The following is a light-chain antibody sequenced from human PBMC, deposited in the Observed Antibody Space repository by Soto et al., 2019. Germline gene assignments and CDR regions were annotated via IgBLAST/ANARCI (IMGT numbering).Light chain of an antibody. CDR3: ISYTGSSTSYV. CDR2: GVS. V-gene: IGLV2-14*01. Sequence: QSALTQPASVSGSPGQSITISCSGTRSDIGSYNYVAWYQQFPGKTPKILIYGVSNRPSGVSSRFSGSKSVNTASLTISGLQAEDEADYYCISYTGSSTSYVFGSGTKLTVL. CDR1: RSDIGSYNY. J-gene: IGLJ1*01.